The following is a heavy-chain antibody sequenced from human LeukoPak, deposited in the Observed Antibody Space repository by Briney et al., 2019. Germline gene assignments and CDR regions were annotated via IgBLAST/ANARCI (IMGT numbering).Heavy chain of an antibody. V-gene: IGHV4-4*02. J-gene: IGHJ2*01. CDR2: IYHSGST. CDR3: AREVGATPHWYFDL. Sequence: SGTLSLTCAVSGAPISSNNWWWSWVRQPPGKGLEWIGEIYHSGSTNYNPSLKSRVTMSVDKSKNQFSLKLTSVTAADTAVYYCAREVGATPHWYFDLWGRGTLITVSS. D-gene: IGHD1-26*01. CDR1: GAPISSNNW.